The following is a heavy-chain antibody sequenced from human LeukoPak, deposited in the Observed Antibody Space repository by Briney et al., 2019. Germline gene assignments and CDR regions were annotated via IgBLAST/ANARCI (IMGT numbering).Heavy chain of an antibody. D-gene: IGHD3-3*01. CDR1: GGSFSGYY. V-gene: IGHV4-34*01. Sequence: SETLSLTCAVYGGSFSGYYWSWIRQPPGKGLEWIGEINHSGSTNYNPSLKSRVTISVDTSKNQFSLKLSSVTAADTAVYYCARGRFLEWLSPPNYYYYYGTDVWGQGTTVTVSS. CDR3: ARGRFLEWLSPPNYYYYYGTDV. CDR2: INHSGST. J-gene: IGHJ6*02.